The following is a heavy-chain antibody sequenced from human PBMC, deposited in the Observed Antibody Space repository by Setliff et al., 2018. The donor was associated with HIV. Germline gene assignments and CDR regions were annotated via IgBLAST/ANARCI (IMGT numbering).Heavy chain of an antibody. J-gene: IGHJ3*02. D-gene: IGHD3-16*02. Sequence: PGGSLRLSCTFYGFSFNSYGMHWVRQAPGKGLEWVASIWYDERHKYYASSVKGRFTISRDNSKNTLYLQMNSLRAEDTAVYYCAKDVLITAGGVVVNDAFHIWGQGTMVTVSS. CDR3: AKDVLITAGGVVVNDAFHI. V-gene: IGHV3-30*02. CDR1: GFSFNSYG. CDR2: IWYDERHK.